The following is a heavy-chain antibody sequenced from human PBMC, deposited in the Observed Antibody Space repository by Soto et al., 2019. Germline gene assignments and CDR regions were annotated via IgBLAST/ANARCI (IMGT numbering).Heavy chain of an antibody. CDR1: GGSISSGGYA. J-gene: IGHJ5*02. V-gene: IGHV4-30-2*01. Sequence: PSETLSLTCAFSGGSISSGGYAWNWIRQPPGKGLEWIGYIYHSGYTSYNPSLKNRVTISVDKSKNQFSLTLSFVTAADTAVYYCARDSLTGNYFDPWGQGTLVT. CDR2: IYHSGYT. CDR3: ARDSLTGNYFDP. D-gene: IGHD1-7*01.